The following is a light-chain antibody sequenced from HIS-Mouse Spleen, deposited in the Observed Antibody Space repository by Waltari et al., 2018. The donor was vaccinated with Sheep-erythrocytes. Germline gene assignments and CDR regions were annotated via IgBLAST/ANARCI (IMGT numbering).Light chain of an antibody. CDR1: SSDVGGYNY. CDR2: DVS. V-gene: IGLV2-11*01. CDR3: CSYAGSYNHV. Sequence: QSALTQPRSVSGSPGQSVTISCTGTSSDVGGYNYVSWYQQHPGKAPKRMIYDVSKPPSAGPDRFSGSKSGNTASLTISGLQAEDEADYYCCSYAGSYNHVFATGTKVTVL. J-gene: IGLJ1*01.